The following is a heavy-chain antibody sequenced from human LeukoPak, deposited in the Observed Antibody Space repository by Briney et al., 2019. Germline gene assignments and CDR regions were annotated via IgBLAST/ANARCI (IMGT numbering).Heavy chain of an antibody. V-gene: IGHV3-30*18. CDR1: GFTFSTYA. CDR2: ISYDGSDK. D-gene: IGHD6-19*01. Sequence: GGSLRLSCTASGFTFSTYAMHWVRQAPGKGLEWVAVISYDGSDKYYADSVKGRFTISRDNSKNTLYLQMNSLRAEDTAMYYCVKSGSSGWYVLDYWGQGTLVTVSS. CDR3: VKSGSSGWYVLDY. J-gene: IGHJ4*02.